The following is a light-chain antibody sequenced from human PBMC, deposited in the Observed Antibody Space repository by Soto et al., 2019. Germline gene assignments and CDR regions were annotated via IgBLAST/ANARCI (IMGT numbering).Light chain of an antibody. J-gene: IGKJ5*01. CDR2: AAS. V-gene: IGKV1-12*01. CDR3: QQSYRAVT. Sequence: DIQMTQSPSTLSASVGDKITITCRASQSISTWLAWYQQRPGKAPRLLIYAASHLQTGVPSRFRGTGSATHFTLTISSLQPEDFATYYCQQSYRAVTFGQGTRLEIK. CDR1: QSISTW.